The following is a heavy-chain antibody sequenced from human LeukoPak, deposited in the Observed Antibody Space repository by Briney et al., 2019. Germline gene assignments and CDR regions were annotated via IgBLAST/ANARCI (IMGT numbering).Heavy chain of an antibody. Sequence: PGGSLRLSCAASGFTFSTYNMNWVRQAPGKGLEWVSSIGNSSYKYYADSVKGRFTISRDNARNSLYLQMNSLRAEDTAVYYCARAGDLVVVPHFDYWGQGTLVTVSS. D-gene: IGHD2-2*01. CDR2: IGNSSYK. V-gene: IGHV3-21*01. J-gene: IGHJ4*02. CDR3: ARAGDLVVVPHFDY. CDR1: GFTFSTYN.